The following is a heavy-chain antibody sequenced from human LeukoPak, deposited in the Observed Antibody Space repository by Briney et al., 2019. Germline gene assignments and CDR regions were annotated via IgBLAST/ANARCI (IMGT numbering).Heavy chain of an antibody. CDR3: AKDLFLVIPLFEAVAGTQSSY. CDR2: ISGSGGST. J-gene: IGHJ4*02. Sequence: GGSLRLSCAASGFTFSSYAMSWVRQAPGKGLEWVSAISGSGGSTYYADSVKGRFTISRDNSKNTLYLQMNSLRAEDTAVYYCAKDLFLVIPLFEAVAGTQSSYWGQGTLVTVSS. V-gene: IGHV3-23*01. D-gene: IGHD6-19*01. CDR1: GFTFSSYA.